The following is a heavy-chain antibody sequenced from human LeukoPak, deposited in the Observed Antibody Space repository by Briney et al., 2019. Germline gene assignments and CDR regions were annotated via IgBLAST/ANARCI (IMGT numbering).Heavy chain of an antibody. CDR1: GFTFSSYA. J-gene: IGHJ4*02. CDR3: ARAGPFRGVVRGVTQHQPPNSVPPDY. Sequence: GGSLRLSCAASGFTFSSYAMSWVRQAPGKGLEWVSAISGSGGSTYYADSVKGRFTISRDNSKNTLYLQMNSLRAEDTAVYYCARAGPFRGVVRGVTQHQPPNSVPPDYWGQGTLVTVSS. V-gene: IGHV3-23*01. CDR2: ISGSGGST. D-gene: IGHD3-10*01.